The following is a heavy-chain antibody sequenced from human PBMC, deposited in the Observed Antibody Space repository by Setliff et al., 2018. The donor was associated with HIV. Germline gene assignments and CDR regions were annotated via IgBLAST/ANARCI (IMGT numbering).Heavy chain of an antibody. CDR3: ARRKGYCSGPSCLEFSWFDP. CDR2: IYYSGST. D-gene: IGHD2-2*01. Sequence: TLSLTCSVSGGSINNDIYFWSWIRQHPGKGLEWIGYIYYSGSTYYNPSLKSRVTISVDTSKNQFSLKLSSVTAADTAVYYCARRKGYCSGPSCLEFSWFDPWGQGTLVTVSS. J-gene: IGHJ5*02. CDR1: GGSINNDIYF. V-gene: IGHV4-30-4*08.